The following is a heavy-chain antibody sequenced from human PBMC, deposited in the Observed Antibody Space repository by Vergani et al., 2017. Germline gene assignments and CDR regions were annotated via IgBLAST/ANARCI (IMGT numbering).Heavy chain of an antibody. V-gene: IGHV3-23*04. J-gene: IGHJ4*02. Sequence: EVQLVESGGGLVQPGGSLRLSCAASGFTFSSYAMSWVRQAPGKGLEWVSAISGSGGSTYYADSVKGRFTISRDNSKNTLYLQRNSLRAEDTAVYYCAKSRYYYDSSGYLPLDYWGQGTLVTVSS. D-gene: IGHD3-22*01. CDR3: AKSRYYYDSSGYLPLDY. CDR1: GFTFSSYA. CDR2: ISGSGGST.